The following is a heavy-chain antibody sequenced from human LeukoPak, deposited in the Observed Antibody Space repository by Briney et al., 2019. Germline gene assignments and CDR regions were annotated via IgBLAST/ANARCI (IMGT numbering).Heavy chain of an antibody. CDR3: ARLVVENYYYYMDV. D-gene: IGHD2-21*01. CDR1: GGSISNYY. V-gene: IGHV4-59*01. Sequence: SETLSLTCTVSGGSISNYYWSWIRQPPGKGPEWIGYIYYSGSTKYNPSLKSRVTISVDTSKNQFSLKLSSVTAADTAVYYCARLVVENYYYYMDVWGKGTTVTISS. J-gene: IGHJ6*03. CDR2: IYYSGST.